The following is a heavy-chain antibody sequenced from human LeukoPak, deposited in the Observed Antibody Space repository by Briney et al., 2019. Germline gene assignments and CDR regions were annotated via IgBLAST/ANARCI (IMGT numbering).Heavy chain of an antibody. CDR1: GYTFTSYY. J-gene: IGHJ3*02. V-gene: IGHV1-46*01. D-gene: IGHD1-1*01. CDR2: INPSGGST. CDR3: AAPVGYSDAFDI. Sequence: ASVKVSCKGSGYTFTSYYMHWVRQAPGQGLEWVGIINPSGGSTSYAQKFQGRVTMTRDTSTSTAYMELSSLRSEDTAVYYCAAPVGYSDAFDIWGQGTMVTVSS.